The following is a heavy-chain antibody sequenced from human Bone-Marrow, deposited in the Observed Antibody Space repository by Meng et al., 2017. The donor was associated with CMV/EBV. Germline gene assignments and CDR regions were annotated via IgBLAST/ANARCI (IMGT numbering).Heavy chain of an antibody. CDR2: IYYSGST. V-gene: IGHV4-39*07. D-gene: IGHD2-2*01. Sequence: GSISRGSYYWGWIRQPPGKGLEWIGSIYYSGSTYYNPSLKSRVTISVDASKNQFSLKLSSVTAADTAVYYCARVGGIVVVPAAWFDPWGQGTLVTVSS. CDR1: GSISRGSYY. J-gene: IGHJ5*02. CDR3: ARVGGIVVVPAAWFDP.